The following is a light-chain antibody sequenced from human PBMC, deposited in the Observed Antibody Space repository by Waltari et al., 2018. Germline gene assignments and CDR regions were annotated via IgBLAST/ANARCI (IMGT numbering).Light chain of an antibody. CDR2: QDI. CDR1: RLGEKY. J-gene: IGLJ3*02. CDR3: QALGSGLWV. Sequence: SYDLTQAPSVSVSPGQTASITCSGARLGEKYASWYQQKPGQSPLLVIYQDIKRPSGIPERFSGSKSGNTATLTITGTQAMDEADYYCQALGSGLWVFGGGTKLTVL. V-gene: IGLV3-1*01.